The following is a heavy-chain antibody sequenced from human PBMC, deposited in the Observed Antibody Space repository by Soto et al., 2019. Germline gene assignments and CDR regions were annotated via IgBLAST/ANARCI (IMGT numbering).Heavy chain of an antibody. Sequence: GESLKISCKGSGYSFTSYWIGWVRQMPGKGLGWLGIFFLGDFVTSYSPSFQGQVPFSADIFISPAYLHWSSLKASDTAMYYCATPTVTTRGYGMDVWGQGTTVTVSS. V-gene: IGHV5-51*01. CDR1: GYSFTSYW. D-gene: IGHD4-4*01. CDR3: ATPTVTTRGYGMDV. CDR2: FFLGDFVT. J-gene: IGHJ6*02.